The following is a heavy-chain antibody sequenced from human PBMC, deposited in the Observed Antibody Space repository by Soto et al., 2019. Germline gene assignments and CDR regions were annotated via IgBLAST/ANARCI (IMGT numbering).Heavy chain of an antibody. CDR1: GFTFSTYE. Sequence: EVQLVESGGNLVQPGGSLRLSCAASGFTFSTYEFNWVRQAPGRGLEWISYISVSGNIIKYADSVKGRFTISRDHAENSLQLHMSSLRVDDTALYFCVRDTMSASAAASLDYWGQGTQVIVSS. V-gene: IGHV3-48*03. CDR2: ISVSGNII. D-gene: IGHD6-13*01. J-gene: IGHJ4*02. CDR3: VRDTMSASAAASLDY.